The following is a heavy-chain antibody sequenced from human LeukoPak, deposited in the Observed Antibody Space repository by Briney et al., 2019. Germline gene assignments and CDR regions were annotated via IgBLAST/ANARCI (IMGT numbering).Heavy chain of an antibody. J-gene: IGHJ4*02. CDR1: GGSISSGDYY. D-gene: IGHD3-10*01. CDR3: ARDDVVYGSGGGAEYYLDY. Sequence: SQTLSLTCTVSGGSISSGDYYWSWIRQPPGKGLEWIGYIYYSGSTYYNPPLKSRVTIPVDTSKNQFSLKLSSVTAADTAVYYCARDDVVYGSGGGAEYYLDYWGQGTLVTVSS. V-gene: IGHV4-30-4*08. CDR2: IYYSGST.